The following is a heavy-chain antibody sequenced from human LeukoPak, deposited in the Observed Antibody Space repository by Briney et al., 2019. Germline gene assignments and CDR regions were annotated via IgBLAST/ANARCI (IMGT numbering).Heavy chain of an antibody. CDR3: ARVRQGYSGSYYASSPYYYYYMDV. J-gene: IGHJ6*03. V-gene: IGHV4-31*03. CDR2: IDYSGST. Sequence: PSQNLSLTCTVSGGSISSGGYYWSWIRQHPGKGLEWIGYIDYSGSTYYNPSLKSRVTISVDTSKNQFSLKLSSVTAADTAVYYCARVRQGYSGSYYASSPYYYYYMDVWGKGTTVTVSS. CDR1: GGSISSGGYY. D-gene: IGHD1-26*01.